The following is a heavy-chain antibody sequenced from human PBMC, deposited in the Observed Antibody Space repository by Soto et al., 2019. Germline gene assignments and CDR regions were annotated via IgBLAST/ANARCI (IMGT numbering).Heavy chain of an antibody. CDR2: IYYSGST. J-gene: IGHJ5*02. CDR3: ARGGREYGSRWYLARLDP. V-gene: IGHV4-30-4*01. D-gene: IGHD6-13*01. Sequence: QVQLQESGPGLVKPSQTLSLTCTVSGGSISSGDYYWSWIRQPPGKGLEWIGYIYYSGSTYYNPSLKSRVTISVDTSKNQFSLKLSSVTAADTAVYYCARGGREYGSRWYLARLDPWGQGTLVTVSS. CDR1: GGSISSGDYY.